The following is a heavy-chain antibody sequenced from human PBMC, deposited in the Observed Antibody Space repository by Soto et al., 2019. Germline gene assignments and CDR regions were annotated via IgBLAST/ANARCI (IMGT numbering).Heavy chain of an antibody. CDR2: IYYSGST. D-gene: IGHD2-15*01. Sequence: SETLSLTCTVSGGSISSGDYYWSWIRQPPGKGLEWIGYIYYSGSTYYNPSLKSRVTISVDTSKNQFSLKLSSVTAADTAVYYCARVDGYCSGNNCYFSGYYFDYWGQGTMVTVSS. J-gene: IGHJ4*02. V-gene: IGHV4-30-4*01. CDR3: ARVDGYCSGNNCYFSGYYFDY. CDR1: GGSISSGDYY.